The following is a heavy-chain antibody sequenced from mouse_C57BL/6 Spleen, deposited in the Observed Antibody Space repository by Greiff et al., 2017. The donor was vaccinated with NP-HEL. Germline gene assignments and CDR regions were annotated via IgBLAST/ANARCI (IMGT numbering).Heavy chain of an antibody. J-gene: IGHJ1*03. CDR2: ISYDGSN. D-gene: IGHD1-1*01. CDR1: GYSITSGYY. CDR3: ARAWHYYYGSSYFDV. V-gene: IGHV3-6*01. Sequence: EVKLLESGPGLVKPSQSLSLTCSVTGYSITSGYYWNWIRQFPGNKLEWMGYISYDGSNNYNPSLKNRISITRDTSKNQFFLKLNSVTTEDTATYYCARAWHYYYGSSYFDVWGTGTTVTVSS.